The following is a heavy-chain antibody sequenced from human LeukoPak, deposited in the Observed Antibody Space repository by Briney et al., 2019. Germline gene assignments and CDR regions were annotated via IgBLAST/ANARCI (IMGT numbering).Heavy chain of an antibody. Sequence: PGGSLRLSCVASGITFGTYAMNWVRQAPGKGLEWASTVSGGGVATYFADSVKGRFTISRDNSKNTVFLEMNNLRVEDAAVYYCATSSDWPYYFHYWGQGTLVTVSS. D-gene: IGHD2-21*01. CDR1: GITFGTYA. CDR2: VSGGGVAT. J-gene: IGHJ4*02. CDR3: ATSSDWPYYFHY. V-gene: IGHV3-23*01.